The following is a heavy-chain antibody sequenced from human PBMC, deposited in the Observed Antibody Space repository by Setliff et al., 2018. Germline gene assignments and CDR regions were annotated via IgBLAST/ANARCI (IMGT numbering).Heavy chain of an antibody. J-gene: IGHJ4*02. D-gene: IGHD3-3*01. CDR2: IYNSGST. CDR3: RFWSGYLKNDF. CDR1: GGSISSYY. V-gene: IGHV4-59*03. Sequence: SETLSLTCTVSGGSISSYYWSWIRQPPGKGLEWIGYIYNSGSTNYNPSLKSRVTISVDTSRNQISLTLSSVTAADTAVYYCRFWSGYLKNDFWGQGTLVTVSS.